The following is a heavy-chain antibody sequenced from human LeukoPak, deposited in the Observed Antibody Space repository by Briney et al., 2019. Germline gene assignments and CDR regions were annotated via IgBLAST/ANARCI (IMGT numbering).Heavy chain of an antibody. CDR3: ARAQAYYYDSSGYLDLFDY. CDR1: GGSISSYY. J-gene: IGHJ4*02. Sequence: SETLSLTCTGSGGSISSYYWSWIRQPPGKGLEWLGYIYYSGSTNYNPSLKSRVTISVDTSKNQFSLKLSSVTAADTAVYYCARAQAYYYDSSGYLDLFDYWGQGTLVTVSS. CDR2: IYYSGST. D-gene: IGHD3-22*01. V-gene: IGHV4-59*01.